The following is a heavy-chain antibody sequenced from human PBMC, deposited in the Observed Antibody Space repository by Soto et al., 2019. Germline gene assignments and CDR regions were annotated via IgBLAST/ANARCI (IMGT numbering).Heavy chain of an antibody. CDR2: ISTSGGYK. Sequence: EVRLVESGGGLVKPGGSLRVSCAASGFNFNTYSMNWVRQAPGKGLEWVSFISTSGGYKYYADSVRGRFTISRDKAKQSVYLEMNSLPADDTAVYYCAVERSARPGARDAMDVWGQGTTVTVSS. CDR3: AVERSARPGARDAMDV. V-gene: IGHV3-21*02. J-gene: IGHJ6*02. D-gene: IGHD1-1*01. CDR1: GFNFNTYS.